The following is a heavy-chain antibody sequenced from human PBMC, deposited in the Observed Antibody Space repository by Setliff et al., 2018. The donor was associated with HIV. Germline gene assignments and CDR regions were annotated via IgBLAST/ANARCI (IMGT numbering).Heavy chain of an antibody. V-gene: IGHV3-11*04. CDR3: ARDWRHGYDLNFDY. CDR1: GGSISSSSYY. J-gene: IGHJ4*02. CDR2: ISSGGDSI. D-gene: IGHD5-12*01. Sequence: LSLTCTVSGGSISSSSYYWGWIRQPPGKGLEWLSYISSGGDSIYYADSVKGRFTISRDNAKNSLYLQMNSLRAEDTAMYYCARDWRHGYDLNFDYWGQGTLVTVSS.